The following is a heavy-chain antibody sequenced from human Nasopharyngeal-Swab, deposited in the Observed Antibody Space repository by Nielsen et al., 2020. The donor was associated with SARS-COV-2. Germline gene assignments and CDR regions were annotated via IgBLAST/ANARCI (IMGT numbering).Heavy chain of an antibody. CDR1: GGSFSGYS. CDR3: ARGTPYCSSTSCYSWFDP. D-gene: IGHD2-2*01. V-gene: IGHV4-34*01. CDR2: INHSRST. J-gene: IGHJ5*02. Sequence: SQTLSLTCAVYGGSFSGYSWSWIRQPPGKGLEWIGEINHSRSTNYNPSLKSRVTISVDTSKNQFSLKLSSVTAADTAVYYCARGTPYCSSTSCYSWFDPWGQGTLVTVSS.